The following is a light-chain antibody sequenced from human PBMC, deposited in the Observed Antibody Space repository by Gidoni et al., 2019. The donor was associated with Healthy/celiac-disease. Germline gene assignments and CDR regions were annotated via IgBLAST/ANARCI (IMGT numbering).Light chain of an antibody. Sequence: DIQMTQSPSTLSASVGDRVTIICRASQSISSWLAWYQQKPGKASKLLIYKATSLESGVPSRFSGSGSETEFTLTISSLQPDDFATYYCQQYNSQWTFGQGTKVEIK. J-gene: IGKJ1*01. CDR3: QQYNSQWT. V-gene: IGKV1-5*03. CDR2: KAT. CDR1: QSISSW.